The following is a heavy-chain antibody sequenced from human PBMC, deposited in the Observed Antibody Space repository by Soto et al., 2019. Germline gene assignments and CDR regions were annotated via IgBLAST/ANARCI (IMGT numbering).Heavy chain of an antibody. Sequence: ASVKVSCKASGYTFTSYGISWVRQAPGQGLEWMGWISAYNGNTNYAQKLQGGVTMTTDTSTSTAYMELRSLRSDDTAVYYCARAGAVTTMTRNWFDPWGQGTLVTVSS. CDR2: ISAYNGNT. V-gene: IGHV1-18*04. CDR1: GYTFTSYG. CDR3: ARAGAVTTMTRNWFDP. D-gene: IGHD4-17*01. J-gene: IGHJ5*02.